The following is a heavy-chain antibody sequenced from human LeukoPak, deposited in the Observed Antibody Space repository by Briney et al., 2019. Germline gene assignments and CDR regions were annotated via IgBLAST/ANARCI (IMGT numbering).Heavy chain of an antibody. D-gene: IGHD2-21*01. CDR1: GFIFNKAW. V-gene: IGHV3-15*01. CDR3: TPVMVEDRGF. J-gene: IGHJ4*02. Sequence: GGSLRLSCAASGFIFNKAWMNWVRQAPGKGPEWVGRIKSNNDGGTTDYASPVEGRFITSRDDSKNTIYLQMNRLIIDDTAIYYCTPVMVEDRGFWGQGTLVTVSS. CDR2: IKSNNDGGTT.